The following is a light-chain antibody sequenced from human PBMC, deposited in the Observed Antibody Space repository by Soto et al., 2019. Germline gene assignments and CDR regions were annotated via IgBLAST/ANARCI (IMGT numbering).Light chain of an antibody. J-gene: IGLJ1*01. CDR2: DND. V-gene: IGLV1-51*01. CDR1: DSNIGRYF. Sequence: QSALTQPPSVSAAPGQTVTISCSGSDSNIGRYFVSWYQQFPGTAPKLLIYDNDKRPSGIPDRFSGSKSGASATLGITGLQTGDEADYYCGTWDSSLSAGVFGSGTKVTVL. CDR3: GTWDSSLSAGV.